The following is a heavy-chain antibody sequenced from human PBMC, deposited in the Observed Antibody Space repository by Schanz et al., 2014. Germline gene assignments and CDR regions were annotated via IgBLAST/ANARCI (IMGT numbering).Heavy chain of an antibody. V-gene: IGHV3-30*02. CDR1: GFTFSSYG. Sequence: QVQLVESGGGVVQPGGSLRLSCAASGFTFSSYGMHWVRQAPGKGLELVTFIRVDGSDRYYADSVKGRFSISRDNSKNTLYLQMNSLRAADTAVYYCAKDQLANYRGSGYNWFDPWGPGTLVTVSS. CDR3: AKDQLANYRGSGYNWFDP. CDR2: IRVDGSDR. J-gene: IGHJ5*02. D-gene: IGHD3-10*01.